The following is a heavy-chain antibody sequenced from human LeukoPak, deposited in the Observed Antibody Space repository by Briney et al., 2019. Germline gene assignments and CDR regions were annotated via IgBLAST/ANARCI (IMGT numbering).Heavy chain of an antibody. CDR3: ARGEVPAARGHIQGGNAFDI. CDR1: GGSFSGYH. Sequence: SETLSLTCAVYGGSFSGYHWTWIRQPPGKGLEWIGEIHYSGSATYNPSLKSRVTISVDTSKNQFSLKMNSVTAADTAVYYCARGEVPAARGHIQGGNAFDIWGQGTMVTVSS. CDR2: IHYSGSA. J-gene: IGHJ3*02. D-gene: IGHD2-2*01. V-gene: IGHV4-34*01.